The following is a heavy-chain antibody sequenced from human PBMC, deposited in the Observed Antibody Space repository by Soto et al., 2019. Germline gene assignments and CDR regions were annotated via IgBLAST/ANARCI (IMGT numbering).Heavy chain of an antibody. J-gene: IGHJ6*02. CDR3: ARPCEAGKNYSGVYV. CDR1: GYSFTSYW. D-gene: IGHD6-19*01. V-gene: IGHV5-51*01. CDR2: IYPGDSDT. Sequence: PGESLKISCKGAGYSFTSYWIGGVRQMPGKGLEWMGIIYPGDSDTRYSPSFQGQVTISADKSISTAYLQWSSLKASDTAMYYCARPCEAGKNYSGVYVLGQGTTVTVSS.